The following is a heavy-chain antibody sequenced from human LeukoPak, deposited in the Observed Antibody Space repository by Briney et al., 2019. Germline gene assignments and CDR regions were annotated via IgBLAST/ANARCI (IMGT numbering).Heavy chain of an antibody. D-gene: IGHD1/OR15-1a*01. CDR1: GFTVSSYF. CDR2: IYSGGTT. CDR3: AGDGYGNNYMDG. J-gene: IGHJ6*03. Sequence: PGGSLRLSCAASGFTVSSYFMSWVRQAPGKGLEWVSVIYSGGTTYYADSVKGRFTISRDNSKNPLYLQVNSLRAEDTAVYYCAGDGYGNNYMDGWGKGTTVTVSS. V-gene: IGHV3-53*01.